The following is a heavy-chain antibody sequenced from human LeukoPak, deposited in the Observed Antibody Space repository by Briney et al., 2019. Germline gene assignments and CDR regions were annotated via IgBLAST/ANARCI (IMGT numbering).Heavy chain of an antibody. D-gene: IGHD5-18*01. CDR2: INHSEST. V-gene: IGHV4-34*01. CDR3: ARGQIQLWLQGAGYYFDY. Sequence: PGGSLRLSCVVSGFRFSSYWMNWVRQAPGKGLEWIGEINHSESTNYNPSLKSRVTISVDTSKNQFSLKLSSVTAADTAVYYCARGQIQLWLQGAGYYFDYWGQGTLVTVSS. CDR1: GFRFSSYW. J-gene: IGHJ4*02.